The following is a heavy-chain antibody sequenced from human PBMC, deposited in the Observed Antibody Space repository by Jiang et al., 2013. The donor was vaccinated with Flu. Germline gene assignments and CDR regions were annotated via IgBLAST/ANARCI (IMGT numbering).Heavy chain of an antibody. CDR2: IYYSGST. Sequence: GSGLVKPSETLSLTCTVSGGSISSYYWSWIRQPPGKGLEWIGYIYYSGSTNYNPSLKSRVTISVDTSKNQFSLKLSSVTAADTAVYYCARDRYYGSGSLDYWGQGTLVTVSS. CDR3: ARDRYYGSGSLDY. D-gene: IGHD3-10*01. V-gene: IGHV4-59*01. J-gene: IGHJ4*02. CDR1: GGSISSYY.